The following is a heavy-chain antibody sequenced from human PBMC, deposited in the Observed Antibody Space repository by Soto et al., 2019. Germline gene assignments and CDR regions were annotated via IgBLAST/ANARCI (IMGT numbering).Heavy chain of an antibody. V-gene: IGHV4-30-4*01. Sequence: SETLSLTCTVSGGSISSGDYYWSWIRQPPGKGLEWIGYIYYSGSTYYNPSLKSRVTISVDTSKNQFSLKLSSVTAADTAVYYCARGQYYYDSSGYSRWGQGTLVTVSS. CDR1: GGSISSGDYY. J-gene: IGHJ4*02. D-gene: IGHD3-22*01. CDR3: ARGQYYYDSSGYSR. CDR2: IYYSGST.